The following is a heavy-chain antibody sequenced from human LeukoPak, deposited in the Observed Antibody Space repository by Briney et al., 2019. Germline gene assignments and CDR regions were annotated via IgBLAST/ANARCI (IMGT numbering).Heavy chain of an antibody. D-gene: IGHD2-15*01. J-gene: IGHJ6*03. CDR2: IRIDGSST. Sequence: GGSLRLSCAASGFTFSAAGMHWVRQAPGKGLEWVAFIRIDGSSTYYADSVKGRFTISRDNSKNTLYLQMNSLRAEDTAVYYCARDGGSYYYYYMDVWGKGTTVTVSS. CDR3: ARDGGSYYYYYMDV. V-gene: IGHV3-30*02. CDR1: GFTFSAAG.